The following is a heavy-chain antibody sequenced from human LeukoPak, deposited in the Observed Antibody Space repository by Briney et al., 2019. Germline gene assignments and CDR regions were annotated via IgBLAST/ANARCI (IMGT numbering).Heavy chain of an antibody. CDR3: ATAAAGTSTDLYYYYYYMDV. J-gene: IGHJ6*03. V-gene: IGHV4-4*07. CDR2: IYTSGST. D-gene: IGHD6-13*01. Sequence: SETLSLTCAVSGYSISSGYYWGWIRQPAGKGLEWIGRIYTSGSTNYNPSLKSRVTMSVDTSKNQFSLKLSSVTAADTAVYYCATAAAGTSTDLYYYYYYMDVWGKGTTVTVSS. CDR1: GYSISSGYY.